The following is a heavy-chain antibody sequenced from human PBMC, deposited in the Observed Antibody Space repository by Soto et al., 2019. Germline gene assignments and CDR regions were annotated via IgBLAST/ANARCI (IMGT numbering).Heavy chain of an antibody. CDR1: GFTFSGSA. V-gene: IGHV3-73*02. D-gene: IGHD2-21*02. Sequence: EVQLVESGGGLVQPGGSLKLSCAASGFTFSGSAMHWVRQASGKGLEWVGRIRSKANSYATAYAASVKGRFTISRDDSKNTAYLQMNSLKTEDTAVYYCARGERAFGGGDCYSSWGQGTLVTVSS. CDR2: IRSKANSYAT. CDR3: ARGERAFGGGDCYSS. J-gene: IGHJ5*02.